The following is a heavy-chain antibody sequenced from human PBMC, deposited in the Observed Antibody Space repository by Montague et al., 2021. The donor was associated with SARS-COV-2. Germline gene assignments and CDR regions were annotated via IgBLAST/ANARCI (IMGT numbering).Heavy chain of an antibody. CDR1: CLSVSSHL. CDR2: FAHSWSK. CDR3: ARSGGVPMD. J-gene: IGHJ4*02. Sequence: SETLSLTCTIPCLSVSSHLWGCLRHSRRNALHYIGYFAHSWSKKYNPPLKTRVTISGDTSKNQFSLRLTSVTTADTAIYYCARSGGVPMDWGRGSLVTVSP. D-gene: IGHD3-10*01. V-gene: IGHV4-59*02.